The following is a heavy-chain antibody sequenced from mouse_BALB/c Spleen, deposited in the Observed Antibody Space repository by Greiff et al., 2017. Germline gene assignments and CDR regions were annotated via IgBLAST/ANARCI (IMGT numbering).Heavy chain of an antibody. Sequence: EVKLMESGAGLVKPGGSLKLSCTASGFTFSSYAMSWVRQTPEQRLEWVASISSGGSANYPDSVKGRFTIPRDNARNILYLQMSSMRSEDTAMYYYARYYYGSSYYFDYWGQGTTLTVSA. V-gene: IGHV5-6-5*01. CDR2: ISSGGSA. CDR3: ARYYYGSSYYFDY. D-gene: IGHD1-1*01. CDR1: GFTFSSYA. J-gene: IGHJ2*01.